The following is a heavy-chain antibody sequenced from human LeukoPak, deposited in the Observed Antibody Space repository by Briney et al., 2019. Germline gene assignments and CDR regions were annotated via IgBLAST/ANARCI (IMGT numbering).Heavy chain of an antibody. CDR1: GYTFTGYY. CDR3: ASLGSMVRGVFDY. D-gene: IGHD3-10*01. CDR2: INPNSGGT. V-gene: IGHV1-2*02. Sequence: ASVKFSCKAPGYTFTGYYMHWVRQAPGQGLEWMGWINPNSGGTNYAQKFQGRVTMTRDTSTSTVYMELSSLRSEDTAVYYCASLGSMVRGVFDYWGQGTLVTVSS. J-gene: IGHJ4*02.